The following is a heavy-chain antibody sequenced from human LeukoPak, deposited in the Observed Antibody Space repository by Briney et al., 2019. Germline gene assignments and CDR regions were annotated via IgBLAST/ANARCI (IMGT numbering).Heavy chain of an antibody. V-gene: IGHV3-53*01. J-gene: IGHJ4*02. Sequence: GGSLRLSCAASGFTFSSYEMNWVRQAPGKGLEWVSVIYSGGSTYYADSVKGRFTISRDNSKNTLYLQMNSLRAEDTAVYYCARIYYGSGSFDYWGQGTLVTVSS. CDR3: ARIYYGSGSFDY. CDR1: GFTFSSYE. D-gene: IGHD3-10*01. CDR2: IYSGGST.